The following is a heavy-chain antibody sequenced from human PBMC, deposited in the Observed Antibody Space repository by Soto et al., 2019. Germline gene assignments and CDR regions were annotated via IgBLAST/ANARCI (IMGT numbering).Heavy chain of an antibody. Sequence: GSLRLSCAASGFTFSSYSMNWVRQAPGKGLEWVSSISSSSSYIYYADSVKGRFTISRDNAKNSLYLQMNSLRAEDTAVYYCARDIPYSSSLFGYWGQGTLVTVSS. CDR2: ISSSSSYI. CDR1: GFTFSSYS. J-gene: IGHJ4*02. CDR3: ARDIPYSSSLFGY. D-gene: IGHD6-13*01. V-gene: IGHV3-21*01.